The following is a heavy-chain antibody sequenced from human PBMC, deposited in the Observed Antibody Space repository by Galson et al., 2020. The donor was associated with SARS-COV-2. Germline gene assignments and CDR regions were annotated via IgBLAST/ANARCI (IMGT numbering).Heavy chain of an antibody. V-gene: IGHV4-34*01. CDR3: ARRSSGTIATRRGGMDV. D-gene: IGHD6-6*01. CDR2: INHSGST. CDR1: GGSFSGYY. J-gene: IGHJ6*02. Sequence: ETSETLSLTCAVYGGSFSGYYWSWIRQPPGKGLEWIGEINHSGSTNYNPSLKSRVTISVDTSKNQFSLKLSSVTAADTAVYYCARRSSGTIATRRGGMDVWGQGTTVTVSS.